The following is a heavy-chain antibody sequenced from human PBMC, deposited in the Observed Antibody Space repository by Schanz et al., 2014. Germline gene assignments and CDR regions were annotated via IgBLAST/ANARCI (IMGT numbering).Heavy chain of an antibody. V-gene: IGHV3-23*04. CDR3: AKIWKAHHLTGRPGWSDGMDV. J-gene: IGHJ6*02. CDR2: IASGGSHT. CDR1: GFPFSMAW. D-gene: IGHD3-3*01. Sequence: EVQLVESGGGLVKPGGSLRLSCAASGFPFSMAWMTWVRQAPGKGLEWVSTIASGGSHTFYADSVTGRFTISGDNSKNTLFLQMNSLRVEDTAIYYCAKIWKAHHLTGRPGWSDGMDVWGQGTTV.